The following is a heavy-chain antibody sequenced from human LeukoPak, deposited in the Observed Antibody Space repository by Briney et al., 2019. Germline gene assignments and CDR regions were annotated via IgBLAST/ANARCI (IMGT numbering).Heavy chain of an antibody. CDR3: AMGYGGNSDNY. CDR2: IKPDGSEK. D-gene: IGHD4-23*01. V-gene: IGHV3-7*01. CDR1: GFTFSSYW. J-gene: IGHJ4*02. Sequence: PGGSLRLSCAASGFTFSSYWMSWVRQAPGKGLEWVANIKPDGSEKYYVDSVKGRFTISRDNAKNSLYLQMNSLRAEDTAVYYCAMGYGGNSDNYWGQGTLVTVSS.